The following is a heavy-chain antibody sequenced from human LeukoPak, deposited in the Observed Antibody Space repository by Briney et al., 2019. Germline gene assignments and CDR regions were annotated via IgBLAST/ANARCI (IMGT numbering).Heavy chain of an antibody. Sequence: SETLSLTCTVSGGSISSYYWSWIRQPPGEGLEWIGYIYYSGSTNYNPSLKSRVTISVDTSKNQFSLKLSSVTAADTAVYYCARDRAMVRGVNYWFDPWGQGTLVTVSS. D-gene: IGHD3-10*01. CDR2: IYYSGST. CDR1: GGSISSYY. J-gene: IGHJ5*02. V-gene: IGHV4-59*01. CDR3: ARDRAMVRGVNYWFDP.